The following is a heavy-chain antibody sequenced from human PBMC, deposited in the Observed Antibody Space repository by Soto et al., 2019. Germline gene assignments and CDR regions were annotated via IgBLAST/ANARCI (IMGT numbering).Heavy chain of an antibody. V-gene: IGHV4-39*07. CDR3: ARELGKSGMDV. CDR2: IYYSGST. Sequence: PSETLSLTCTFSGGSISSYYWGWIRQPPGKGLEWIGSIYYSGSTYYNPSLKSRVTISVDRSKNQFSLKLSSVTAADTAVYYCARELGKSGMDVWGQGTTVTVSS. D-gene: IGHD7-27*01. J-gene: IGHJ6*02. CDR1: GGSISSYY.